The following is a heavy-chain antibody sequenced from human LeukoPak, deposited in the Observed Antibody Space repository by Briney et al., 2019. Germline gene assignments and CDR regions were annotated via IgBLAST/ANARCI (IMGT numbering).Heavy chain of an antibody. D-gene: IGHD4-23*01. J-gene: IGHJ4*02. V-gene: IGHV3-23*01. Sequence: GGSLRLSCAASGFTFSSYAMSWARQAPGKGLEWVSAVSGSGDRIYYADSVKGRFTISRDNSKNTLYLQMNSLRAEDTAVYYCAKALSDGGSLDYWGQGTLVTVSS. CDR2: VSGSGDRI. CDR3: AKALSDGGSLDY. CDR1: GFTFSSYA.